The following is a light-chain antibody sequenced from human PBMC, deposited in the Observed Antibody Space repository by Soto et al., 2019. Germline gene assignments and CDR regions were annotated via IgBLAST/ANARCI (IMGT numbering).Light chain of an antibody. CDR3: GAWDDRLTAYV. CDR1: GSNVGYNS. Sequence: QSVLTQPPSLSAAPGQEVTISCSGSGSNVGYNSVSWYQQLPGKAPKLLIYDNYKRPSGIPARISGSKSGTSASLGITGLQTGDEADYYCGAWDDRLTAYVFGSGTKVTVL. CDR2: DNY. J-gene: IGLJ1*01. V-gene: IGLV1-51*01.